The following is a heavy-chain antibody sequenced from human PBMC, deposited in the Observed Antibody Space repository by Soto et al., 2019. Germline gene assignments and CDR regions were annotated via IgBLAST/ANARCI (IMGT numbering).Heavy chain of an antibody. D-gene: IGHD4-17*01. CDR2: ISWNSGSI. CDR1: GFTFDDYA. J-gene: IGHJ4*02. CDR3: AIFRTVTTPFDY. V-gene: IGHV3-9*01. Sequence: EVQLVESGGGLVQPGRSLRLSCAASGFTFDDYAMHWVRQAPGKGLEWVSGISWNSGSIGYADSVKGRSTISRDNAKNSLYLQMNSLRAEDTALYYCAIFRTVTTPFDYWGQGTLVTVSS.